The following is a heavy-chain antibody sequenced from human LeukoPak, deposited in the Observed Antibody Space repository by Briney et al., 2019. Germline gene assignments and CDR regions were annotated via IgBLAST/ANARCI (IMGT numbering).Heavy chain of an antibody. D-gene: IGHD3-16*01. J-gene: IGHJ5*02. Sequence: SETLSLTCTVSGYSISSGYYWGWIRPPPGKGLEWIGSIYHSGSTNYNPSLKSRVTISVDTSKNQFSLKLSSVTAADTAVYYCARDLGGANWFDPWGQGTLVTVSS. V-gene: IGHV4-38-2*02. CDR2: IYHSGST. CDR3: ARDLGGANWFDP. CDR1: GYSISSGYY.